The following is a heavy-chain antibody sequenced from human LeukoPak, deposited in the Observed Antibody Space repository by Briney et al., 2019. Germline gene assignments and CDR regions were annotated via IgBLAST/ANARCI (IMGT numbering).Heavy chain of an antibody. CDR1: GFTFSNYW. J-gene: IGHJ4*02. D-gene: IGHD3-16*01. CDR2: IKSDGSST. V-gene: IGHV3-74*01. CDR3: AKDEATSGGGLAS. Sequence: PGGSLRLSCAASGFTFSNYWMHWVRQAPGKGLVWVSRIKSDGSSTNYADSVKGRFTISRDNSKNTLYLHMNSLRVEDTAVYYCAKDEATSGGGLASWGQGTLVSVSS.